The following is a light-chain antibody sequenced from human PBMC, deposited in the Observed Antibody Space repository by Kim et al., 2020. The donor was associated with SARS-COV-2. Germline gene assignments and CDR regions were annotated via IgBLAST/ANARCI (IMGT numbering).Light chain of an antibody. V-gene: IGLV1-47*01. J-gene: IGLJ1*01. CDR1: SSNIGSNY. CDR2: RNN. Sequence: GQRVTSSCSGSSSNIGSNYVYWYQQLPGTATKLLIYRNNQRPSGVPDRFSGSKSGTSASLAISGLRSEDEADYYCAAWDDSLSGYVFGTGTKVTVL. CDR3: AAWDDSLSGYV.